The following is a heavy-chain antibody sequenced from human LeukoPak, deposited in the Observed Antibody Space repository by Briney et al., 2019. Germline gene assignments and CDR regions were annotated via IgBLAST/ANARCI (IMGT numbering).Heavy chain of an antibody. CDR3: ARGGDYGDLRYFDY. J-gene: IGHJ4*02. D-gene: IGHD4-17*01. Sequence: ASETLSLTCTVSGGSINNYYWSWIRQPPGKGLECIGYIYYRGSTNYNPSLKSRVTFSVDTSKNQFSLKLNSVTAADTAVYYCARGGDYGDLRYFDYWGQGTLVTVSS. CDR2: IYYRGST. CDR1: GGSINNYY. V-gene: IGHV4-59*01.